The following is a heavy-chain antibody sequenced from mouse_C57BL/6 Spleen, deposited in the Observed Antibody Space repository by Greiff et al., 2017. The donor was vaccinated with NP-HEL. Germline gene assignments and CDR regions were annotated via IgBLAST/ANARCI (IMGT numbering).Heavy chain of an antibody. CDR3: ARFGDGSSHWYFDV. CDR2: IYPGDGDT. CDR1: GYAFSSSW. V-gene: IGHV1-82*01. J-gene: IGHJ1*03. D-gene: IGHD1-1*01. Sequence: QVQLQQSGPELVKPGASVKISCKASGYAFSSSWMNWVKQRPGKGLEWIGRIYPGDGDTNYNGKFKGKATLTADKSSSTAYMQLSSLTSEDSAVYFCARFGDGSSHWYFDVWGTGTTVTVSS.